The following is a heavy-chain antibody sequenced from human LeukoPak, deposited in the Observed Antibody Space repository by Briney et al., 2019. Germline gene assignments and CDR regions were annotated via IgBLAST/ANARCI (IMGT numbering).Heavy chain of an antibody. CDR1: GFTFSSYA. J-gene: IGHJ4*02. V-gene: IGHV3-23*01. CDR3: AGYYCSSGTCRKYLDY. D-gene: IGHD2-15*01. CDR2: ISAAGGIT. Sequence: GGSLRLSCAASGFTFSSYAMSWVRQAPGKGLEWVSTISAAGGITYYADSVKGRFTISRDNSKNTLFLQMGSLRAEDTAVYYCAGYYCSSGTCRKYLDYWGQGTLVTVSS.